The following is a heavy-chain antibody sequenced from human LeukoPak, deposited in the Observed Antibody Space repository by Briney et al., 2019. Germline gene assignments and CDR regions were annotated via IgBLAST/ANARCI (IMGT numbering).Heavy chain of an antibody. Sequence: GGSLRLSWAASGFTFSTYGMHWVRQAPGKGLEWVALIWYDVSNQYYADSVKGRFTISRDNSQNTLYLQMNSLRAEDTAVYYCAKAGYCSSTSCSPNYFYYYMDVWGKGTTVTVSS. D-gene: IGHD2-2*01. CDR1: GFTFSTYG. CDR3: AKAGYCSSTSCSPNYFYYYMDV. V-gene: IGHV3-33*06. CDR2: IWYDVSNQ. J-gene: IGHJ6*03.